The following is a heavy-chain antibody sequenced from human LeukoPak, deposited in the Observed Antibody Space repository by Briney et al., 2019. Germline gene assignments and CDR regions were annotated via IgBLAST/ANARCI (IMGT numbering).Heavy chain of an antibody. Sequence: PSETLSLTCTVSGGSISSSSYYWGWIRQPPGKWLEWIGSIYYSGSTYYNPSLKSRVTISVDTSKNQFSLKLSSVTAADTAVYYCARWYYYDGSGLRQGQNWFDPWGQGTLVTVSS. D-gene: IGHD3-22*01. CDR2: IYYSGST. V-gene: IGHV4-39*01. J-gene: IGHJ5*02. CDR3: ARWYYYDGSGLRQGQNWFDP. CDR1: GGSISSSSYY.